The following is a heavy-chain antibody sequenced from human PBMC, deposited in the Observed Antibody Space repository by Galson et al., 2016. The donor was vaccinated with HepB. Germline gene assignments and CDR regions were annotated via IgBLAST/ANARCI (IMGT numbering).Heavy chain of an antibody. CDR3: ARDGLRGRWRLGGMDV. CDR2: ISSSSSYI. V-gene: IGHV3-21*01. D-gene: IGHD3/OR15-3a*01. Sequence: GKGLEWVSSISSSSSYIYYADSVKGRFTISRDNAKNPLYLQMNSLRAEDTAVYYCARDGLRGRWRLGGMDVWGQGTTVTVSS. J-gene: IGHJ6*02.